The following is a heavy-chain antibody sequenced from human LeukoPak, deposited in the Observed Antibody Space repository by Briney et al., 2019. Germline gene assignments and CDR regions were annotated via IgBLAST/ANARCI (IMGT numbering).Heavy chain of an antibody. CDR2: ISYDGSNK. J-gene: IGHJ4*02. CDR1: GFTFNSYG. Sequence: HPGGSLRLSCAASGFTFNSYGMHWVRQAPGKGLEWVALISYDGSNKYYADSVKGRFTISRDNSKNTLYLQINSLRAEDTAVYYCAKTNLPTWLPWRDVYFDYWGQGTLVTVSS. V-gene: IGHV3-30*18. D-gene: IGHD5-24*01. CDR3: AKTNLPTWLPWRDVYFDY.